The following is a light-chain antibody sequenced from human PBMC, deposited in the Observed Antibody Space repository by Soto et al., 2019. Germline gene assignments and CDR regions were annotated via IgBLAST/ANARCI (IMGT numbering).Light chain of an antibody. CDR2: GAS. J-gene: IGKJ5*01. Sequence: EVVLTHSPCTLALSPVERAPLSCRASQSVSSNLAWYQQKPGQAPRLLIYGASTRATGIPARFSGSGSGTEFTLTISSLQSEDFAVYYCQQRSNWSITFGQGTRLEIK. CDR1: QSVSSN. CDR3: QQRSNWSIT. V-gene: IGKV3-15*01.